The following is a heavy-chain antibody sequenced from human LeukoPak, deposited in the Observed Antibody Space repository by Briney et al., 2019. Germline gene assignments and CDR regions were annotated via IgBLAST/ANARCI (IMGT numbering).Heavy chain of an antibody. Sequence: SETLSLTCTVSGGSTSSYYWSWIRQPAGKGLEWIGRIYTSGSTNYNSSLKSRVTMSVDTSKNQFSLKLSSVTAADTAVYYCAREGPRQPFDYWGQGTLVTVSS. CDR3: AREGPRQPFDY. V-gene: IGHV4-4*07. CDR2: IYTSGST. CDR1: GGSTSSYY. J-gene: IGHJ4*02.